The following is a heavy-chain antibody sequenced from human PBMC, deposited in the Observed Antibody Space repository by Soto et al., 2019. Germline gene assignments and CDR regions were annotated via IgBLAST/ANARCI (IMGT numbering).Heavy chain of an antibody. J-gene: IGHJ5*02. D-gene: IGHD2-2*01. CDR1: GGSISSYY. Sequence: TSETLSLTCTVSGGSISSYYWSWIRQPPGKGLEWIGYIYYSGSTNYNPSLKSRVTISVDTSKNLFSLKLSSVTAADTAVYYCARLGAYCSSTSCHNWFDPWGQGTLVTVSS. V-gene: IGHV4-59*01. CDR2: IYYSGST. CDR3: ARLGAYCSSTSCHNWFDP.